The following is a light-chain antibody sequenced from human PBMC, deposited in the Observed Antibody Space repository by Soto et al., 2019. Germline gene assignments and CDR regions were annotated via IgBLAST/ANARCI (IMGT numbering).Light chain of an antibody. J-gene: IGKJ5*01. V-gene: IGKV3-20*01. CDR2: GAS. CDR1: QSISSSY. CDR3: QQYGSSPIT. Sequence: EIVMTQSPATLSVSPGERATLSCRASQSISSSYLAWYQQKPGQAPRLLMYGASSRATGIPDRFSGSGSGTDFTLTISRLEPEDFAVYYCQQYGSSPITFGQGTRLEIK.